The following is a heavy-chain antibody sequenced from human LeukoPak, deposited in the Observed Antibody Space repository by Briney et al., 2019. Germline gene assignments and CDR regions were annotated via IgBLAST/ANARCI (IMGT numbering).Heavy chain of an antibody. J-gene: IGHJ4*02. V-gene: IGHV3-66*01. CDR2: IYSDGNT. CDR3: AKDLSGSYYDY. Sequence: GGSLRLSCAASGFTFSNYAMHWVRQAPGKGLEWVSVIYSDGNTYYADSVKGRFTISRDNSKNTLYLQMNSLRAEDTAVYYCAKDLSGSYYDYWGQGTLVTVSS. CDR1: GFTFSNYA. D-gene: IGHD1-26*01.